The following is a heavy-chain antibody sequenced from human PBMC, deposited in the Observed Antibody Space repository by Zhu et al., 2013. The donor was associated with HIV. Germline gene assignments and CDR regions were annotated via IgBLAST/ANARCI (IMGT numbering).Heavy chain of an antibody. CDR2: ISSSGSTI. D-gene: IGHD1-26*01. V-gene: IGHV3-48*03. J-gene: IGHJ4*02. Sequence: EVQLVESGGGLVQPGGSLRLSCAASGFTFSSYEMNWVRQAPGKGLEWVSYISSSGSTIYYADSVKGRFTISRDNAKNSLYLQMNSLRAEDTAVYYCASIGWELLPVDYWGQGTLVTVSS. CDR1: GFTFSSYE. CDR3: ASIGWELLPVDY.